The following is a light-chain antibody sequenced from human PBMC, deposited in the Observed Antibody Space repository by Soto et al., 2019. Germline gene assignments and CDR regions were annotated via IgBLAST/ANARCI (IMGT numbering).Light chain of an antibody. CDR1: QSVTSSY. V-gene: IGKV3-20*01. CDR3: QYYGSSLFT. Sequence: EFVLTQSPGTLSLSPGERATLYCRASQSVTSSYLGWYQQKPGQAPRLLIYGASSRATGIPDRFSGSGSGTDFTLTISRLEPGDFAVYYCQYYGSSLFTFGPGTKVDIK. CDR2: GAS. J-gene: IGKJ3*01.